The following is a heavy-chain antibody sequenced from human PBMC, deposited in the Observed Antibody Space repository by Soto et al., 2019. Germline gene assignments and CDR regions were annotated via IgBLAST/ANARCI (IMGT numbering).Heavy chain of an antibody. D-gene: IGHD1-26*01. CDR1: GFTFSSYS. CDR3: ARESPSGSYPDY. V-gene: IGHV3-21*01. J-gene: IGHJ4*02. Sequence: KTGGSLRLSCAASGFTFSSYSMSWVRQAPGKGLEWVSSISSSSSYIYYADSVKGRFTISRDNAKNSLYLQMNSLRAEDTAVYYCARESPSGSYPDYWGQGTLVTVSS. CDR2: ISSSSSYI.